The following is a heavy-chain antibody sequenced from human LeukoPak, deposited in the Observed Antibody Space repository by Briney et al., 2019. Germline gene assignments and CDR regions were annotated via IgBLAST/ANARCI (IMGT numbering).Heavy chain of an antibody. CDR2: INPNSGGT. D-gene: IGHD2-2*03. CDR1: GYTFTGYY. V-gene: IGHV1-2*02. CDR3: ARVDIVVVPAAISDTYYFDY. J-gene: IGHJ4*02. Sequence: ASVKVSCKAPGYTFTGYYMHWVRQAPGQGLEWMGWINPNSGGTNYAQKFQGRVTMTRDTSISTAYMELSRLRSDDTAVYYCARVDIVVVPAAISDTYYFDYWGQGTLVTVSS.